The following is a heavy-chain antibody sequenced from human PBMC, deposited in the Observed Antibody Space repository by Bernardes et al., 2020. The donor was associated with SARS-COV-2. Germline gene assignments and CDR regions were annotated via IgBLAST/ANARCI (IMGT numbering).Heavy chain of an antibody. CDR2: FDPEDGET. J-gene: IGHJ5*02. V-gene: IGHV1-24*01. CDR1: GYTLTELS. D-gene: IGHD6-13*01. CDR3: ATAPGIAAAVHNWFDP. Sequence: ASVKVSCKVSGYTLTELSMHWVRQAPGKGLEWMGGFDPEDGETIYAQKFQGRVTMTEDTSTDTAYMELSSLRSEDTAVYYCATAPGIAAAVHNWFDPWGQGTLVTVSS.